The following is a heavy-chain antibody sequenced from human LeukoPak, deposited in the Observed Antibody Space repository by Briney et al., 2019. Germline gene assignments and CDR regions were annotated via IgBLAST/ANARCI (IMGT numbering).Heavy chain of an antibody. CDR3: TRGTGSYYSLGC. CDR1: GFTFSSYW. D-gene: IGHD3-10*01. V-gene: IGHV3-74*01. CDR2: INSDGSST. J-gene: IGHJ4*02. Sequence: PGGSLRLSCAVSGFTFSSYWMHWVRQAPGKGLVWVSRINSDGSSTIYADSVQGRFTISRDNAKNTLYLQMNSLRAEDTAVYFCTRGTGSYYSLGCWGQGTLVTVSS.